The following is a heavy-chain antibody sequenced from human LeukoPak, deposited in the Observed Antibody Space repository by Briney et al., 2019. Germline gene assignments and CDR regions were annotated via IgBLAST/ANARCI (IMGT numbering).Heavy chain of an antibody. CDR2: INPNSGGT. J-gene: IGHJ4*02. CDR1: GYTFTGYY. D-gene: IGHD1-26*01. V-gene: IGHV1-2*02. CDR3: AREESGSYPPADY. Sequence: GASVKVSFKASGYTFTGYYMHGVRQAPGQGLEWMGWINPNSGGTNYAQKFQGRVTMTRDTSISTAHMELSRLRSDDTAVYYCAREESGSYPPADYWGQGTLVTVSS.